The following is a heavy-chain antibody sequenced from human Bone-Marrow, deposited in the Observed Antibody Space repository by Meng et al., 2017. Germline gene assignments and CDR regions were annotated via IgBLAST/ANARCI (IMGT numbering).Heavy chain of an antibody. CDR2: IIPIFGTA. D-gene: IGHD2-8*01. CDR3: ARSGSRYCTNGVCYTFDY. V-gene: IGHV1-69*13. CDR1: GGTFSSYA. Sequence: SVKVSCKASGGTFSSYAISWVRQAPGQGLEWMGGIIPIFGTANYAQKFQGRVTITADESTSTAYMELSSLRSEDTAVYYCARSGSRYCTNGVCYTFDYWGQGTLVTVSS. J-gene: IGHJ4*02.